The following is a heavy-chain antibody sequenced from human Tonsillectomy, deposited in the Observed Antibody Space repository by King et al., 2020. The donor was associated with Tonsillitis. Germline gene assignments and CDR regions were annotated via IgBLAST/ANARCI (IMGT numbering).Heavy chain of an antibody. D-gene: IGHD3-10*01. CDR3: AKGHSVYYYYYMDV. CDR1: GFTFYDYT. CDR2: ISWDVGST. V-gene: IGHV3-43*01. Sequence: QLVQSGGVVVQPGGSLRLSCAASGFTFYDYTMHWVRQAPGKGLEWGSLISWDVGSTFYADSVKGRFNIPRDNSKNSLYLQMNSLRTEDTALYYCAKGHSVYYYYYMDVWGKGTTVTVSS. J-gene: IGHJ6*03.